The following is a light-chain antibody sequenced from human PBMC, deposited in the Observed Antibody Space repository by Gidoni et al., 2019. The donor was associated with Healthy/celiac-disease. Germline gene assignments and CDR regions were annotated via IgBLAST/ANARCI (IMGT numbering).Light chain of an antibody. CDR2: DAS. CDR3: QQRSNWPRWT. V-gene: IGKV3-11*01. Sequence: EIVFTPSPATLSLSPGESATLSCRSSQSVSSYLAWYQQKPGQAPRLLIYDASNRATGIPARFSGSGCGTDFTLTISSLEPEDFAVYYCQQRSNWPRWTFGQGTKVEIK. J-gene: IGKJ1*01. CDR1: QSVSSY.